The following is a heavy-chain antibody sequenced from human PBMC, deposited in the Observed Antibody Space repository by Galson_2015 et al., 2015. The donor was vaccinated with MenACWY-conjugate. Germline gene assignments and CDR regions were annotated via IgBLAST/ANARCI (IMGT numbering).Heavy chain of an antibody. CDR1: GFTFNTYE. Sequence: SLRLSCAASGFTFNTYEMNWVRQAPGKGLEWVSYISGSGHTIYYADSLKGRFTISRDNAKNSLYLQINSLRADDTAVYYCARGKGVRANWFDPWGQGTLVTVSS. D-gene: IGHD3-10*01. CDR3: ARGKGVRANWFDP. V-gene: IGHV3-48*03. CDR2: ISGSGHTI. J-gene: IGHJ5*02.